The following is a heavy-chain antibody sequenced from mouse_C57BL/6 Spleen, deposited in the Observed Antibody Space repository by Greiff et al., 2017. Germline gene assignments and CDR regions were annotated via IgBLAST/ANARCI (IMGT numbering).Heavy chain of an antibody. D-gene: IGHD2-5*01. Sequence: QVQLQQPGAELVRPGSSVKLSCKASGYTFTSYWMHWVKQRPIQGLEWIGNIDPSDSETHYNQKFKDKATLTVDKSSSTAYMQLSSLTSEDSAVYYCAREKGILYYSNRTGGHYFDCWGQGTTLTVSS. CDR2: IDPSDSET. CDR1: GYTFTSYW. J-gene: IGHJ2*01. CDR3: AREKGILYYSNRTGGHYFDC. V-gene: IGHV1-52*01.